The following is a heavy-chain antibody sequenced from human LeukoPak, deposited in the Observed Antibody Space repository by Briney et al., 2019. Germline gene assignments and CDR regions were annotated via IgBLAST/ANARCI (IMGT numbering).Heavy chain of an antibody. V-gene: IGHV3-9*01. CDR3: AKDMGGSVVPAAGPTEDYYGMDV. CDR2: ISWNSGSI. Sequence: GGSLRLSCAASGFTFDDYAMHWVRQAPGKGLEWVSGISWNSGSIGYADSVKGRFTISRDNAKNSLYLQMNSLRAEDTALYYCAKDMGGSVVPAAGPTEDYYGMDVWGQGTTVTVSS. J-gene: IGHJ6*02. D-gene: IGHD2-2*01. CDR1: GFTFDDYA.